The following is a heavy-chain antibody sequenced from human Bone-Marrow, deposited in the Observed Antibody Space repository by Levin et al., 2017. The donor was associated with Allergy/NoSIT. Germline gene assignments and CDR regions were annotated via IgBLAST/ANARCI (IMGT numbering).Heavy chain of an antibody. CDR3: AKQSPSQYSSGWPWYFDL. D-gene: IGHD6-19*01. Sequence: PGGSLRLSCAASGFIFSSYAMGWVRQAPGKGLEWVSSISGSGGTTYSAGSVQGRFTISRDNSKNTLYLQMNSLRAEDTALYYCAKQSPSQYSSGWPWYFDLWGRGTLVTVSS. CDR2: ISGSGGTT. CDR1: GFIFSSYA. J-gene: IGHJ2*01. V-gene: IGHV3-23*01.